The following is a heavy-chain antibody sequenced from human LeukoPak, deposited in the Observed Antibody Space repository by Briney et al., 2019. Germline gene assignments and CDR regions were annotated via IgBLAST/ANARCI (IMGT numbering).Heavy chain of an antibody. CDR2: ISYSGST. CDR3: ARDGRAGSLFAY. CDR1: GGSISGYY. D-gene: IGHD6-19*01. V-gene: IGHV4-59*01. J-gene: IGHJ4*02. Sequence: SETLSLTCTVSGGSISGYYWSWIRQPPGKGLEWVGYISYSGSTNYNPSLDSRVTISVDTSKNQFSLKLSSVTAADTAIYYCARDGRAGSLFAYWGQGTLVTVSS.